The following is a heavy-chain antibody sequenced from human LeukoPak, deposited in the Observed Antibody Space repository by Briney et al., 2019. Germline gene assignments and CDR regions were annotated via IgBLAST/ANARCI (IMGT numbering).Heavy chain of an antibody. CDR3: AKGYGWEASYYYYYMDV. CDR2: INWNGGST. D-gene: IGHD1-26*01. J-gene: IGHJ6*03. Sequence: GGSLRLSCAASGFTFDDYGMSWVRQAPGKGPEWVSGINWNGGSTGYADSVKGRFTISRDNAKNSLYLQMNSLRAEDTALYYCAKGYGWEASYYYYYMDVWGKGTTVTFSS. CDR1: GFTFDDYG. V-gene: IGHV3-20*04.